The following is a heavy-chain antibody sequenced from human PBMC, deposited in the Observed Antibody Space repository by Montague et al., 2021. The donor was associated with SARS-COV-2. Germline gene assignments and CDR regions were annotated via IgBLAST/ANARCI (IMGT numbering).Heavy chain of an antibody. CDR3: ARDQGYNWNYYYYYGMDV. CDR2: IYYSGST. CDR1: GGSISSSSYY. V-gene: IGHV4-39*07. J-gene: IGHJ6*02. D-gene: IGHD1-20*01. Sequence: SETLFLTCTVSGGSISSSSYYWGWIRQPPGKGLEWIGSIYYSGSTYYNPSLKSRVTISVDMSKNQFSLKLSSVTAADTAVYYCARDQGYNWNYYYYYGMDVWGQVTTVTVSS.